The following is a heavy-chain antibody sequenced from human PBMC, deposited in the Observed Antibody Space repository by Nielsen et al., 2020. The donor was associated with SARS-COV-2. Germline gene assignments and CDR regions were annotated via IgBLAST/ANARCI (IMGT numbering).Heavy chain of an antibody. Sequence: ASVKVSCKASGYTFTSHGISWVRQAPGQGLEWMGWISAYNGNTNYAQKLQGRVTMTTDTSTSTAYMELRSLRSDDTAVYYCARDLYCSSTSCYRAFRFDPWGQGTLVTVSS. J-gene: IGHJ5*02. D-gene: IGHD2-2*02. CDR2: ISAYNGNT. CDR1: GYTFTSHG. CDR3: ARDLYCSSTSCYRAFRFDP. V-gene: IGHV1-18*04.